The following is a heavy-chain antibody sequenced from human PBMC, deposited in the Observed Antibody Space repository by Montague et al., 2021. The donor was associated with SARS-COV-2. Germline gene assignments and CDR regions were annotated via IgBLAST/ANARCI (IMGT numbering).Heavy chain of an antibody. CDR2: IYYSGST. D-gene: IGHD1-20*01. CDR1: GGSISGYY. Sequence: SETLSLTCTVSGGSISGYYWSWIRQPPGKGLEWIGYIYYSGSTNYNPSLKSRVTISVDTSKNQFSLKLSSVTAADTAVYYCARDLGYNWNYYYYYGMDVWGQGTTVTVSS. V-gene: IGHV4-59*01. CDR3: ARDLGYNWNYYYYYGMDV. J-gene: IGHJ6*02.